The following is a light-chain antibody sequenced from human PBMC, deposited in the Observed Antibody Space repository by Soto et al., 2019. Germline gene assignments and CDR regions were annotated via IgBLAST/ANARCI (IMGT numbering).Light chain of an antibody. CDR3: QQRSNLIT. CDR1: QSVSSY. V-gene: IGKV3-11*01. CDR2: DAS. Sequence: EIVLTQSPATLSLSPGERATLSCRASQSVSSYLAWYQQKPGQAPRLLIYDASNRATGIPARFSGSGSGTDFTLTISSLEPEVFAVYYCQQRSNLITFGQGTRLEIK. J-gene: IGKJ5*01.